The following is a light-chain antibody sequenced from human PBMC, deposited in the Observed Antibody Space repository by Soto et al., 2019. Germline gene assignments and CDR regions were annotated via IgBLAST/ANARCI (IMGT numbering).Light chain of an antibody. J-gene: IGKJ1*01. Sequence: EIVLTQSPGTLSLSPGDRATLSCRASQSVRSISLAWYQQKPGQAPRLLIYGASSRATGIPDRFSGSGSGTDFTLTISGLEPEDFAVYYCQQYGSSPPRTFGQGTKVDIK. V-gene: IGKV3-20*01. CDR2: GAS. CDR1: QSVRSIS. CDR3: QQYGSSPPRT.